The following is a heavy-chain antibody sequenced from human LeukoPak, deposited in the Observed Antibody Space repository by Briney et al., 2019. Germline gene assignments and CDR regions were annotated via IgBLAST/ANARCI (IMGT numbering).Heavy chain of an antibody. CDR2: ISSSGSTI. V-gene: IGHV3-48*04. CDR3: ARGPRGYSGYVPFDY. CDR1: GFTFSSYW. Sequence: GGSLRLSCAASGFTFSSYWMSWVRQAPGKGLEWVSYISSSGSTIYYADSVKGRFTISRDNAKNSLYLQMNSLRAEDTAVYYCARGPRGYSGYVPFDYWGQGTLVTVSS. J-gene: IGHJ4*02. D-gene: IGHD5-12*01.